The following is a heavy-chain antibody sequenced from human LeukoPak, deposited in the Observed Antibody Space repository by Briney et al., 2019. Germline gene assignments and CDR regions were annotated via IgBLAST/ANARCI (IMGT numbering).Heavy chain of an antibody. CDR1: GFTFSSYE. Sequence: GGSLRLSCAASGFTFSSYEMNWVRQAPGKGLEWVAVISYDGSNKYYADSVKGRFTISRDNSKNTLYLQMNSLRAEDTAVYYCARDAWDTAMARLDYWGQGTLVTVSS. D-gene: IGHD5-18*01. J-gene: IGHJ4*02. V-gene: IGHV3-30*04. CDR3: ARDAWDTAMARLDY. CDR2: ISYDGSNK.